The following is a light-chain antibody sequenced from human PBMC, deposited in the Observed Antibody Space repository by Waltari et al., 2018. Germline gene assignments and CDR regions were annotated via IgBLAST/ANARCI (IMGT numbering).Light chain of an antibody. CDR3: MQALQTPWT. J-gene: IGKJ1*01. V-gene: IGKV2-28*01. Sequence: DIVMTKSQLYLPVTPGEPASISCKSSQSLLYSNGYNYVDWYLQKAGQSPQLLVYLGSNRSSGVPAMFSVSGSGTDFTLTISRVESEDVGIYYCMQALQTPWTFGQGTKVEIK. CDR2: LGS. CDR1: QSLLYSNGYNY.